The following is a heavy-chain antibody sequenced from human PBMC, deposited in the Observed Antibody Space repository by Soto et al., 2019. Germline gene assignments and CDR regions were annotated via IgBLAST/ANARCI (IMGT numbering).Heavy chain of an antibody. Sequence: SETLCLSWTVAGGSSGGYDWSWIRQPPGKGLEWIGYIYYSGSTNYNPSLKSRVTISVDTSKNQFSLKMSSVTAADTAVYYCARLATRYYFDYWGQGTLVTVS. J-gene: IGHJ4*02. CDR1: GGSSGGYD. D-gene: IGHD1-1*01. CDR2: IYYSGST. V-gene: IGHV4-59*01. CDR3: ARLATRYYFDY.